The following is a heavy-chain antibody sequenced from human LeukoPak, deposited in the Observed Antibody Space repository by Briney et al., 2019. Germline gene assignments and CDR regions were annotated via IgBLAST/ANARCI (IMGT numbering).Heavy chain of an antibody. Sequence: SETLSLTCTVSGGSLSSSSYYWGWIRQPPGKGLEWIGSIYYSGSTYYNPSLKSRVTMSVDTSKNQFSLKLSSVTAADTAVYYCARDSLVGATIHWGQGTLVTVSS. CDR2: IYYSGST. D-gene: IGHD1-26*01. V-gene: IGHV4-39*07. CDR1: GGSLSSSSYY. J-gene: IGHJ4*02. CDR3: ARDSLVGATIH.